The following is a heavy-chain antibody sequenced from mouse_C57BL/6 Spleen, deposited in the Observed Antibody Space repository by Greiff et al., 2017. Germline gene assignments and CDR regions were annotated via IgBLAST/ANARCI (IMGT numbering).Heavy chain of an antibody. CDR2: IHPNSGST. CDR1: GYTFTSYW. Sequence: QVQLQQPGAELVKPGASVQLSCKASGYTFTSYWMHWVKQRPGQGLEWIGMIHPNSGSTNYNEKFKSKATLTVDESSSTAYMQLSSLTSEDSAVYYCARDLTPYAMDYWGQGTSVTVSS. J-gene: IGHJ4*01. CDR3: ARDLTPYAMDY. D-gene: IGHD1-3*01. V-gene: IGHV1-64*01.